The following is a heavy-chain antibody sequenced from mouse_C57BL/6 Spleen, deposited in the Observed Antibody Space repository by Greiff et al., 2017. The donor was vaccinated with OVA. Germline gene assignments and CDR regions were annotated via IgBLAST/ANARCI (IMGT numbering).Heavy chain of an antibody. D-gene: IGHD1-1*01. CDR1: GYTFTSYW. CDR3: AAGNLLRYQLGFDC. J-gene: IGHJ2*01. Sequence: QVQLQQPGAELVRPGTSVKLSCKASGYTFTSYWMHWVKQRPGQGLEWIGVIDPSDSYTNYNQKFKGKATLTVDTSSSTAYMQLSSLTSEDSAVYYCAAGNLLRYQLGFDCWGQGTTLTVSS. CDR2: IDPSDSYT. V-gene: IGHV1-59*01.